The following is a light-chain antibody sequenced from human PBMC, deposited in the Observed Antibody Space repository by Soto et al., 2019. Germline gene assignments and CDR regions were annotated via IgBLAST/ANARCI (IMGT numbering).Light chain of an antibody. CDR3: TSFTSSSTQV. CDR2: EVS. CDR1: SGDVDAFDY. J-gene: IGLJ1*01. Sequence: QSALTQPASVSGSPGQSITISCTGTSGDVDAFDYVSWYQQHPGKAPKLMIFEVSDRPSGVSDRLSGSKSGSTASLTISGLQAEDEADYFCTSFTSSSTQVFGTGTKVTAL. V-gene: IGLV2-14*01.